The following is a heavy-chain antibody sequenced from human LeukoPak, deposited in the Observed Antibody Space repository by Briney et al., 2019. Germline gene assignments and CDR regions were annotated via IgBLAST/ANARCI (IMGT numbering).Heavy chain of an antibody. V-gene: IGHV3-64*01. CDR3: EREVLGYSSSSDY. CDR1: GFTFSSYT. Sequence: GGSLRLSCTASGFTFSSYTMHWVRQAPGKGLEYVSGISGNGGGTYYANSVKGRFTISRDNSKNTLYLQMGSLRAEDMAVYYCEREVLGYSSSSDYWGQGTLVTVSS. J-gene: IGHJ4*02. CDR2: ISGNGGGT. D-gene: IGHD6-6*01.